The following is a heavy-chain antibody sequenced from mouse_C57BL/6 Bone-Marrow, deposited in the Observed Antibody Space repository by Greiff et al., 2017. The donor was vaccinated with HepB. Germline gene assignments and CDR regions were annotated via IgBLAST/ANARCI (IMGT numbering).Heavy chain of an antibody. J-gene: IGHJ3*01. Sequence: EVQLQQSGGGLVQPGGSMKLSCVASGFTFSNYWMNWVRQSPEKGLEWVAQIRLKSDNYATHYAESVKGRFTISRDDSKSSVYLQMNNLRAEDTGIYYCTGGVGRFAYWGQGTLVTVSA. CDR3: TGGVGRFAY. CDR1: GFTFSNYW. V-gene: IGHV6-3*01. CDR2: IRLKSDNYAT. D-gene: IGHD4-1*01.